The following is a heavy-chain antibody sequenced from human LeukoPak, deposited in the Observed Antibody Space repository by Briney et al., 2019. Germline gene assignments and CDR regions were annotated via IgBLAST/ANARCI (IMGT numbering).Heavy chain of an antibody. V-gene: IGHV3-9*01. Sequence: PRGSLRLSCAASGFTFDDYAMHWVRQAPGKGLEWVSGISWNSGSTGYADSVKGRFTISRDNAKNSLYLQMNSLRAEDTALYYCAKDYYYDSSGYFDYWGQGTLVTVSS. CDR1: GFTFDDYA. CDR3: AKDYYYDSSGYFDY. J-gene: IGHJ4*02. D-gene: IGHD3-22*01. CDR2: ISWNSGST.